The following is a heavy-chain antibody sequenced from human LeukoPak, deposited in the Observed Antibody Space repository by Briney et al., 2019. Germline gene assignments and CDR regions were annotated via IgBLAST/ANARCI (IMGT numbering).Heavy chain of an antibody. J-gene: IGHJ6*02. CDR1: GYTFTSYA. Sequence: GASVTVSCTASGYTFTSYAMNWVRQAPGQGLEWMGWINTNTGNPTYAQGFTGRFVFSLDTSVSTAYLQISSLKAEDTAVYYCAREMGYSSGWYEINYYYGMDVWGQGTTVTVSS. CDR2: INTNTGNP. D-gene: IGHD6-19*01. V-gene: IGHV7-4-1*02. CDR3: AREMGYSSGWYEINYYYGMDV.